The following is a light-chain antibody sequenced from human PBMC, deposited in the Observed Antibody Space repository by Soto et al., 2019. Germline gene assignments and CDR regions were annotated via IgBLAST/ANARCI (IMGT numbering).Light chain of an antibody. J-gene: IGKJ4*01. CDR3: QQYNTYLLT. Sequence: DIQMTQSPSPRLASVGARVTIPCRASQSISSWLAWYQQKPGKAPKLLIYDASSLESGVPSRFSGSGSGTEFTLTISSLQPDDFATYYCQQYNTYLLTFGGGTKVDIK. CDR2: DAS. CDR1: QSISSW. V-gene: IGKV1-5*01.